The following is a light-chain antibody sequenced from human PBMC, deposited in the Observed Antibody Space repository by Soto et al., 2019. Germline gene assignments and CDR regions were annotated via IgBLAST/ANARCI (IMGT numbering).Light chain of an antibody. CDR3: EQGEIWPLN. CDR2: DAS. V-gene: IGKV3-11*01. CDR1: QSVSKY. Sequence: EIVLTQSPATLSLSPGERATLSCRASQSVSKYLARYQQRPGQAPRLLMYDASNSATGIPARFSGSGSGTDFTPTISSSAPEDVRVAYCEQGEIWPLNSGSGNTVAIK. J-gene: IGKJ4*01.